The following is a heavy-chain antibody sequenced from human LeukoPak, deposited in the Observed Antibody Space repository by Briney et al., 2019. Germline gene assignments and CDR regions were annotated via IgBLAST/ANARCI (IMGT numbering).Heavy chain of an antibody. CDR2: IYPGDSDT. Sequence: GESLKISCKGSGYSFTSYCISWVRQMPGKGLEWMGIIYPGDSDTRYSPSFQGQVTISADKSISTAYLQWSSLKASDTAMYYCARHRHGSGSYYNYYYYGMDVWGQGTTVTVSS. D-gene: IGHD3-10*01. CDR1: GYSFTSYC. V-gene: IGHV5-51*01. CDR3: ARHRHGSGSYYNYYYYGMDV. J-gene: IGHJ6*02.